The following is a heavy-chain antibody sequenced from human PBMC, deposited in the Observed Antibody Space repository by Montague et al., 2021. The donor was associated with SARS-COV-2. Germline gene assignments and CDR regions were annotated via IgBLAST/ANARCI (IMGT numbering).Heavy chain of an antibody. CDR2: INHSGST. CDR3: SRGARQGYGFRLGSFDY. D-gene: IGHD3-10*01. Sequence: SETLSLTCAVYGGSFSGHYWNWIRQPPGKGLEWNGEINHSGSTNNNPSLKSRVTMSVDTSKNQFSLKLSSVTAAATAVSYCSRGARQGYGFRLGSFDYWGQGTLVTVSS. CDR1: GGSFSGHY. J-gene: IGHJ4*02. V-gene: IGHV4-34*01.